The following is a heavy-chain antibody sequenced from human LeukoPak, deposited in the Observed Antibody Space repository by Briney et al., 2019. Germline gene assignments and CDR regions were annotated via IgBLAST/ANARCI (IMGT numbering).Heavy chain of an antibody. CDR2: MNSYSGNT. V-gene: IGHV1-8*01. Sequence: ASVKVSCKASGYTFTSYDINWVRQATGQGLEWRGWMNSYSGNTSYAQKFQGRVTMTRNTSISTAYMELSSLRSEDTAVYYCARSLRKRGSSKPASRYYHYLDVWGKGTTVSISS. D-gene: IGHD3-10*01. CDR1: GYTFTSYD. CDR3: ARSLRKRGSSKPASRYYHYLDV. J-gene: IGHJ6*03.